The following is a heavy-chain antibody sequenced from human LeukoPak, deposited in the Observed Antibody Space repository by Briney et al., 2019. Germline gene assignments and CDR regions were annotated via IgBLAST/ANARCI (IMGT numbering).Heavy chain of an antibody. Sequence: SETLSLTWTVSGGSIGSYHCSWIRQPPGKGLEWIGYIYYSGSTNYNPSLKSRVTISIDTSKNQFSLKLSSVTAADTAVYYCARGATVVTLDYWGQGTLVTVSS. CDR1: GGSIGSYH. V-gene: IGHV4-59*01. CDR2: IYYSGST. CDR3: ARGATVVTLDY. D-gene: IGHD4-23*01. J-gene: IGHJ4*02.